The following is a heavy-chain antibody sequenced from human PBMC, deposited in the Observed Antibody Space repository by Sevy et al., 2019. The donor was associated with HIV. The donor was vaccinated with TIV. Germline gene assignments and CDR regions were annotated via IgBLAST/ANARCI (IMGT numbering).Heavy chain of an antibody. CDR2: IKQDGSEK. Sequence: GGSLRLSCAASGFTFSSYWMSWVRQAPGKGLEWVANIKQDGSEKYYVDSVKGRFTISRANAKNSLYLQMNSLRAEDTAVYYCATTVTTHAFDIWGQGTMVTVSS. CDR3: ATTVTTHAFDI. J-gene: IGHJ3*02. D-gene: IGHD4-17*01. CDR1: GFTFSSYW. V-gene: IGHV3-7*01.